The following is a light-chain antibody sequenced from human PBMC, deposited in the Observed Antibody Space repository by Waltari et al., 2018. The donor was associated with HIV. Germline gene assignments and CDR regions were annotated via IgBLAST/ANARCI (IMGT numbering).Light chain of an antibody. CDR2: WAS. Sequence: DIVMTQSPDSLVVFLGERATINCKSSQTILYSSNNKNYLAWYQQKPGQPPKLLIYWASTRESGVPDRFSGSGSGSDFTLTISSLQAEDVAVYYCQQYYDTPQTFGQGTKVEIK. CDR1: QTILYSSNNKNY. J-gene: IGKJ1*01. V-gene: IGKV4-1*01. CDR3: QQYYDTPQT.